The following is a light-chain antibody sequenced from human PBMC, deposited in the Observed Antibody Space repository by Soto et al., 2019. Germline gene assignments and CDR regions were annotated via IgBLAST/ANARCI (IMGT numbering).Light chain of an antibody. Sequence: EIVMTQSPATLSVSPGQRATLSCRASQSVSSNLAWYQQKPGQAPRLFIYGAATRATGIPARFSGSGSGTEFTLTISSLQSEDFAVYYCQQYNNWPPKTFGQETKVEIK. CDR2: GAA. V-gene: IGKV3-15*01. CDR1: QSVSSN. CDR3: QQYNNWPPKT. J-gene: IGKJ1*01.